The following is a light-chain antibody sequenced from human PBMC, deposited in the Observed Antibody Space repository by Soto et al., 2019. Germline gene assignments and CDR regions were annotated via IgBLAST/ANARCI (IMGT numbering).Light chain of an antibody. J-gene: IGLJ1*01. Sequence: QSALTQPRSVSGSPGQSVTISCTGTSSDVGGYNFVSWYQQHPGKAPKLMIYDVSKRPSGVPDCFSGSKSGNTASLTISGLQAEDDADYYCCSYAGSYTGVFGTGTKLTVL. CDR2: DVS. V-gene: IGLV2-11*01. CDR1: SSDVGGYNF. CDR3: CSYAGSYTGV.